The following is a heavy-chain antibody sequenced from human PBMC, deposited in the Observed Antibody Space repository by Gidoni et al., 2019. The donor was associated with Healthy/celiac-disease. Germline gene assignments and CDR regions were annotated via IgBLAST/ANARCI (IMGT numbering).Heavy chain of an antibody. J-gene: IGHJ6*02. CDR2: ISSSSSYI. CDR3: ARAHRGGFGSFYYYGMDV. Sequence: EVQLVESGGGLVKPGGSLRLSCAASGFTFSSYSWNWVRQAPGKGLEWVSSISSSSSYIYYADSVKGRFTISRDNAKNSLYLQMNSLRAEDTAVYYCARAHRGGFGSFYYYGMDVWGQGTTVTVSS. D-gene: IGHD3-16*01. CDR1: GFTFSSYS. V-gene: IGHV3-21*01.